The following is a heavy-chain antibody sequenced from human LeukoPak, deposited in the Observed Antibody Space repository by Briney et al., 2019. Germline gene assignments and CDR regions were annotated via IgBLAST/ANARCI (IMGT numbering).Heavy chain of an antibody. J-gene: IGHJ4*02. CDR2: IYYSGST. V-gene: IGHV4-59*01. Sequence: SETLSLTCTLSGGSISSYYWSWIRQPPGKGLEWIGYIYYSGSTNYNPSLKSRVTISVDTSKNQFSLKLSSVTAADTAVYYCASSGPPPKRGYHHSGSYFDYWGQGTLVTVSS. CDR1: GGSISSYY. CDR3: ASSGPPPKRGYHHSGSYFDY. D-gene: IGHD1-26*01.